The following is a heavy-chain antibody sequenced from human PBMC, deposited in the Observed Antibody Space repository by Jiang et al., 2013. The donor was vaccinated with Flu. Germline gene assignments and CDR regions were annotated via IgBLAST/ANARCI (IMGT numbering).Heavy chain of an antibody. CDR2: MNPNSGNT. CDR3: ARGPRSESHLDY. J-gene: IGHJ4*02. V-gene: IGHV1-8*01. CDR1: GYTFGSYD. Sequence: SGAEVKKPGASVKVSCKASGYTFGSYDFTWVRQAPGQGLEWMGWMNPNSGNTGYAQTFQGRVSMTRDTSITTAYMELSSLRSEDTAVYFCARGPRSESHLDYWGQGTLVTVSS. D-gene: IGHD3-16*01.